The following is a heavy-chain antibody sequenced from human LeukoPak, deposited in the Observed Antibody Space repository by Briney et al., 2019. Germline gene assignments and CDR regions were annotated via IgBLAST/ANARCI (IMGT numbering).Heavy chain of an antibody. D-gene: IGHD6-19*01. CDR3: ARGSSSAWYQPQDY. CDR1: GFTFHSYA. V-gene: IGHV3-23*01. Sequence: PGGSLRLSCAASGFTFHSYALTGVRQAPGKGLECVSAISGSGGSTYYADSVKGRFTISRDNSRNTLYVQMNSLRAEDTAVYYCARGSSSAWYQPQDYWGQGTLVTVSS. J-gene: IGHJ4*02. CDR2: ISGSGGST.